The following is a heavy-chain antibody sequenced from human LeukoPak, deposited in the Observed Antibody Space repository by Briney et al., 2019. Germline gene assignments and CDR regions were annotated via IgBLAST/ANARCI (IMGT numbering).Heavy chain of an antibody. Sequence: SETLSLTCTVSGGSISSYYWSWIRQPPGKGLEWIGYIYYSGSTNYNPSLKSRVTISVDTSKNQFSLKLSSVTAADTAVYYCARLAVAGESYWGQGTLVTVSS. CDR2: IYYSGST. CDR1: GGSISSYY. J-gene: IGHJ4*02. CDR3: ARLAVAGESY. V-gene: IGHV4-59*01. D-gene: IGHD6-19*01.